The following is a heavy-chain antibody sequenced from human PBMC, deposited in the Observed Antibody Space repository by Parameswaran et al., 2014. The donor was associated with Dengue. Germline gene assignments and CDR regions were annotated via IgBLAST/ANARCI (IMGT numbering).Heavy chain of an antibody. Sequence: GARWIRQPPGKALEWLAHIFSNDEKSYSTSLKSRLTISKDTSKSQVVLTMTNMDPVDTATYYCARISYYYDSSGYFDYWGQGTLVTVSS. CDR2: IFSNDEK. CDR3: ARISYYYDSSGYFDY. V-gene: IGHV2-26*01. CDR1: G. J-gene: IGHJ4*02. D-gene: IGHD3-22*01.